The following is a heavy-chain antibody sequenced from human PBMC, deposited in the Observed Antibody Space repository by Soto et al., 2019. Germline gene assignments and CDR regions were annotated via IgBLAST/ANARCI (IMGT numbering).Heavy chain of an antibody. CDR3: AKDLRLWLGPWFDP. D-gene: IGHD3-10*01. CDR1: GFTFSSYA. J-gene: IGHJ5*02. Sequence: GGSLRLSCAASGFTFSSYAMSWVRQAPGKGLEWVSAISGSGGSTYYADSVKGRFTISRDNSKNTLYLQMNSLRAEVTAVYYCAKDLRLWLGPWFDPWGQGTLVTVSS. CDR2: ISGSGGST. V-gene: IGHV3-23*01.